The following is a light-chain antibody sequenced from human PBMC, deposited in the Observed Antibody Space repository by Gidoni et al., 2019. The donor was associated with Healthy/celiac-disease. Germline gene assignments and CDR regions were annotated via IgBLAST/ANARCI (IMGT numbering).Light chain of an antibody. CDR3: QQYNNWPPIT. J-gene: IGKJ3*01. CDR1: QSVSSN. V-gene: IGKV3-15*01. CDR2: GAA. Sequence: EIVMTQPPTTLSVSPGERATLSCRTSQSVSSNLPWYQQKPGQAPRLLIYGAATSATGIPASFSSSGSGTEFTLTISSLQSKDVAVYYCQQYNNWPPITFXPXTKVDIK.